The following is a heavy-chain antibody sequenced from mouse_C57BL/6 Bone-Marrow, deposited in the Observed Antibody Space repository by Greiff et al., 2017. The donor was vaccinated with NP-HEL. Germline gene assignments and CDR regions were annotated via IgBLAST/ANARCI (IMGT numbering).Heavy chain of an antibody. V-gene: IGHV14-3*01. J-gene: IGHJ2*01. CDR2: IDPANGNT. CDR3: ARRPQATFPFTYDY. D-gene: IGHD3-2*02. CDR1: GFNIKNTY. Sequence: VQLKESVAELVRPGASVKLSCTASGFNIKNTYMHWVKQRPEQGLEWIGRIDPANGNTKYAPKFQGKATITADTSSNTAYLQLSSLTSEDTAIYYCARRPQATFPFTYDYWGQGTTLTVSS.